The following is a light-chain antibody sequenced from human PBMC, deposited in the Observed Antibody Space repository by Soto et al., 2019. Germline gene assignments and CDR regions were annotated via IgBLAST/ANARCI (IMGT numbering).Light chain of an antibody. CDR3: SSYTSSSPLV. Sequence: QSALTQPASVSGSPGQSITISCTGTSTDVGGYNYASWYQQHPGNAPKVMIYEVSNRPSGVSNRFSGSKSGNTASLTISGLQAEDEADYYCSSYTSSSPLVFGTGTKVTVL. V-gene: IGLV2-14*01. J-gene: IGLJ1*01. CDR2: EVS. CDR1: STDVGGYNY.